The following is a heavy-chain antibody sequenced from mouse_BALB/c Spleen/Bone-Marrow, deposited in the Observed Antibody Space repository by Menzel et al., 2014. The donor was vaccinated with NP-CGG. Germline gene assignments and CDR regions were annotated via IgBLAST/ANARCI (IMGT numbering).Heavy chain of an antibody. D-gene: IGHD2-3*01. J-gene: IGHJ2*01. CDR1: GFNIKDTY. Sequence: VQLQQSGAEPVKPGASVKLSCTASGFNIKDTYMHWVEQRPEQGLEWIGRIDPANGKTKYDPKFQGKATITADTSSNTAYLQLSSLTSEDTAVYYCARGHGYYVGYYFDNWGQGTTLTVSS. CDR3: ARGHGYYVGYYFDN. CDR2: IDPANGKT. V-gene: IGHV14-3*02.